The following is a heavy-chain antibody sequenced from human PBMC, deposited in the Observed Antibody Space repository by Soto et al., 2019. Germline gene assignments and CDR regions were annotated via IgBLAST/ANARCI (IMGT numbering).Heavy chain of an antibody. D-gene: IGHD4-17*01. CDR2: ISSSSSYT. Sequence: QVQLVESGGGLVKPGGSLRLSCAASGFTFSDYYMSWIRQAPGKGLEWVSYISSSSSYTNYADSVKGRFTISRDNAKNSLYLQMNSLRAEDTAVYYCVRGYDYGDYSLDYWGQGTLVTVSS. V-gene: IGHV3-11*05. J-gene: IGHJ4*02. CDR1: GFTFSDYY. CDR3: VRGYDYGDYSLDY.